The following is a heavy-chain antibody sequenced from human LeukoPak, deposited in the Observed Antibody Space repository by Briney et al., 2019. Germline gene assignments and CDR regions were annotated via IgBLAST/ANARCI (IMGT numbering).Heavy chain of an antibody. Sequence: LSLTCAVSGGSISSGGYSWSWVRQAPGKGLEWVSVIYGGGNIYYADSVKGRFTISRDNSKNTLYLQMNSLRAEDTAVYYCARGAGYNYPYYFDYWGQGTLVTVSS. CDR2: IYGGGNI. CDR1: GGSISSGGYS. J-gene: IGHJ4*02. CDR3: ARGAGYNYPYYFDY. D-gene: IGHD5-24*01. V-gene: IGHV3-53*01.